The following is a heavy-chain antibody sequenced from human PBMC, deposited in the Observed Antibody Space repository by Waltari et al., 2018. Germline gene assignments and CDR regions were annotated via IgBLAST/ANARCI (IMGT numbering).Heavy chain of an antibody. CDR2: IYSGGST. D-gene: IGHD1-26*01. Sequence: EVQLLESGGGLVQPWVSLRLSCAASGFTFSSSAIRWVRQAPGKGLEWVSVIYSGGSTYYADSVKGRFTISRDNSKNTLYLQMNSLRAEDTAVYYCAKPPWGPDAFDIWGQGTMVTVSS. CDR1: GFTFSSSA. J-gene: IGHJ3*02. CDR3: AKPPWGPDAFDI. V-gene: IGHV3-23*03.